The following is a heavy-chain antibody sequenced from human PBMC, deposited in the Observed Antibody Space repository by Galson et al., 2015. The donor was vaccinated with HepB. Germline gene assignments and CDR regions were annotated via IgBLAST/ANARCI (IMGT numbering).Heavy chain of an antibody. CDR2: ISSSGSNV. Sequence: SLRLSCAASGFSFSSYSMNWVRQAPGKGLEWVSYISSSGSNVYYADSVKGRFIISRDSAKYSLYLQINSLRDEDTAVYYCARDRLGYYGMDVWGQGTTVTVSS. J-gene: IGHJ6*02. CDR1: GFSFSSYS. D-gene: IGHD6-19*01. V-gene: IGHV3-48*02. CDR3: ARDRLGYYGMDV.